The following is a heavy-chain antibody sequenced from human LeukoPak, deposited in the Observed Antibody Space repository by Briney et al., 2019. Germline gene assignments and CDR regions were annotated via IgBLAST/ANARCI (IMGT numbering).Heavy chain of an antibody. V-gene: IGHV6-1*01. D-gene: IGHD3-16*01. Sequence: SQTLPLTCAISGDSVSSNSAAWNRIRQSPSRGLEWLGRTYYRSKWYNDYAVSVKSRITINPDTSKNQFSLQLNSVTPEDTAVYYRARELASGYVTGKYYFDYWGQGTLVTVSS. CDR2: TYYRSKWYN. J-gene: IGHJ4*02. CDR1: GDSVSSNSAA. CDR3: ARELASGYVTGKYYFDY.